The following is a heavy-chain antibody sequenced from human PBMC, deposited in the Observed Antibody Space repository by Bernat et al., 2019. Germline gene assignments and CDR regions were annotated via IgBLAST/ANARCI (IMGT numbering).Heavy chain of an antibody. CDR2: VNGDGSST. Sequence: EVQLVESGGGLVQPGGSLRLSCAASGLTFSSFWMHWVRQAPGKGLVWVSRVNGDGSSTSYVDSVKCRFTISRDNANNTLYLQMNSLRAEDTAVYYCAKPEYSRSSRHFDYWGQGTLVTVSS. CDR1: GLTFSSFW. D-gene: IGHD6-6*01. J-gene: IGHJ4*02. V-gene: IGHV3-74*01. CDR3: AKPEYSRSSRHFDY.